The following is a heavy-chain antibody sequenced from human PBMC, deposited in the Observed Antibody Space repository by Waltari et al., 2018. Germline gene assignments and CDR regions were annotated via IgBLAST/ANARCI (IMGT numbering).Heavy chain of an antibody. V-gene: IGHV3-30*18. J-gene: IGHJ4*02. D-gene: IGHD6-6*01. Sequence: QVQLVESGGGVVQPGRSLRLSCAASGFTFSSYGMHGVRQAPGKGLEWVAVISYDGSNKYYADSVKGRFTISRDNSKNTLYLQMNSLRAEDTAVYYCAKDVEEYSSSCDYWGQGTLVTVSS. CDR3: AKDVEEYSSSCDY. CDR2: ISYDGSNK. CDR1: GFTFSSYG.